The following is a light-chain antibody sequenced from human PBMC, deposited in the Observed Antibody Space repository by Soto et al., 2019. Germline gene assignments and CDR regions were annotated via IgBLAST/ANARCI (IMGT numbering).Light chain of an antibody. CDR1: SSDVGGFKL. CDR2: DGT. Sequence: QSALTQPASVSGSPGQSITISCTGTSSDVGGFKLVSWYQQHPGEAPKLMIYDGTERPSGVSNRFSGSKSGNTASLTISGLQAEDEADYYCCSYAASSTSAVFGGGTKLTVL. V-gene: IGLV2-23*01. J-gene: IGLJ2*01. CDR3: CSYAASSTSAV.